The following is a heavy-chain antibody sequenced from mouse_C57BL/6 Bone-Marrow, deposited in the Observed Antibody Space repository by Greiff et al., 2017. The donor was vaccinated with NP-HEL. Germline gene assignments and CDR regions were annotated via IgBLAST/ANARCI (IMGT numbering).Heavy chain of an antibody. V-gene: IGHV1-26*01. CDR3: ARGMTRTF. CDR1: GYTFTDYY. CDR2: INPNNGGT. J-gene: IGHJ1*03. Sequence: EVQLQQSGPELVKPGASVKISCKASGYTFTDYYMNWVKQSHGKSLEWIGDINPNNGGTSYNQKFKGKATLTVDKTSSTAYRELRSLTSEDSAVYYSARGMTRTFWGTGTTVTVSS.